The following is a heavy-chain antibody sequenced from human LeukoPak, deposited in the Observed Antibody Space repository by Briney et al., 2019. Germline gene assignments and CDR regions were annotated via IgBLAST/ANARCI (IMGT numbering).Heavy chain of an antibody. V-gene: IGHV1-2*04. CDR3: ARVGGSGAYYAFDY. Sequence: ASVTVSCKASGYTFTGYYMHWVRQAPGQGLEWMGWINPNSGGTNYAQKFQGWVTMTRDTSISTLYMDLSRLRSDDTAVYYCARVGGSGAYYAFDYWGQGSLVTVSS. CDR1: GYTFTGYY. D-gene: IGHD3-16*01. J-gene: IGHJ4*02. CDR2: INPNSGGT.